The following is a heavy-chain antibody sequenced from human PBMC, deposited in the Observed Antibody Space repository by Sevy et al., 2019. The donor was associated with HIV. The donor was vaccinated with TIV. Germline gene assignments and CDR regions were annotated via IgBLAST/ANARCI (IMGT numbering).Heavy chain of an antibody. CDR2: ISDSGGNT. J-gene: IGHJ4*02. Sequence: GGSLRLSCAASGFTFSRYSMSWVRQSPGKGPEWVSVISDSGGNTIYADSVKGRFTVSRDNSRNTLYLQMNSLGAEDTAIYYCAIGLGYCSGGSCQHWGEGTLVTVSS. CDR1: GFTFSRYS. V-gene: IGHV3-23*01. CDR3: AIGLGYCSGGSCQH. D-gene: IGHD2-15*01.